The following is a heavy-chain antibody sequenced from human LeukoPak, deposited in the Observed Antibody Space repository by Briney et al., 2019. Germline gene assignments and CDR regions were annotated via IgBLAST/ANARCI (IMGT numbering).Heavy chain of an antibody. CDR2: ISSSGTI. CDR1: GFTFSSYE. V-gene: IGHV3-48*03. CDR3: ARWGVGDY. Sequence: GGSLRLSCAASGFTFSSYEMNWVRQAPGKVLEWVAYISSSGTIYYADSVKGRFTISRDNAKNSLYLQMNSLRAEDTAVYYCARWGVGDYWGQGTLVTVSS. D-gene: IGHD1-26*01. J-gene: IGHJ4*02.